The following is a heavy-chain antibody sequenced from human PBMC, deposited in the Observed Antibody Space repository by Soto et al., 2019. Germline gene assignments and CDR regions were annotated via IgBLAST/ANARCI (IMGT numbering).Heavy chain of an antibody. J-gene: IGHJ6*02. CDR1: GFTVSSNY. CDR2: IYSGGST. D-gene: IGHD1-26*01. Sequence: EVQLVETGGGLIQPGGSLRLSCAASGFTVSSNYMSWVRQAPGKGLEWVSVIYSGGSTYYADSVKGRFTISRDNSKNTLYLQMNSLRAEDTAVYYCARDQEVGATVMGGMDVWGQGTTVTVSS. V-gene: IGHV3-53*02. CDR3: ARDQEVGATVMGGMDV.